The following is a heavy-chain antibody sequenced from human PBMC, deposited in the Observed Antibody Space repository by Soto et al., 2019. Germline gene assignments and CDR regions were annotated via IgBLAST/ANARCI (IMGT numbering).Heavy chain of an antibody. D-gene: IGHD3-22*01. V-gene: IGHV1-18*01. CDR3: VKDRDSNSWPSRDV. CDR1: GYTFTRNG. Sequence: APVKVSCKTPGYTFTRNGISWVRQAPGQGLEWMGWISPKSGSIKYAQKFQGRVIMTTDTSTSTAYMEVRSLRSDDTAVYYCVKDRDSNSWPSRDVWGPGTTVTVSS. CDR2: ISPKSGSI. J-gene: IGHJ6*02.